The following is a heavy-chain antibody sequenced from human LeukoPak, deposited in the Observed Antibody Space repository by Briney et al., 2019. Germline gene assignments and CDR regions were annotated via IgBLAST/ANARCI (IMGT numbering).Heavy chain of an antibody. CDR3: ARVLNPWFGEFAFGY. J-gene: IGHJ4*02. CDR2: IYYSGST. D-gene: IGHD3-10*01. Sequence: SETLSLTCTVSGDSISSYYWSWIRQPPGKRLEWIGYIYYSGSTNYNPSLKSRLTISLDTSKNQFSLKLSSVTAADTAVYYCARVLNPWFGEFAFGYWGQGALVIVSS. CDR1: GDSISSYY. V-gene: IGHV4-59*01.